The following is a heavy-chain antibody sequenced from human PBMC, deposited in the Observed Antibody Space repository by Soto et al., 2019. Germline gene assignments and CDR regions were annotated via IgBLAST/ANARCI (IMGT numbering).Heavy chain of an antibody. Sequence: GGSLRLSCAVSGFTVSNNYMSWVRQAPGKGLEGVSVIYSDGQTYYADSVQGRFTISRDNSKNTVVLQMNSLRVEDTAMYYCARYKGTGTSSSGFFGMDVWGQGTTVTVSS. V-gene: IGHV3-53*01. CDR3: ARYKGTGTSSSGFFGMDV. CDR2: IYSDGQT. D-gene: IGHD6-6*01. CDR1: GFTVSNNY. J-gene: IGHJ6*02.